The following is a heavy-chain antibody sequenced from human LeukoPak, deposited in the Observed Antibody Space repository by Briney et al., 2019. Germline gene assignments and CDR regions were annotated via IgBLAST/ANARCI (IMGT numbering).Heavy chain of an antibody. D-gene: IGHD2-2*01. CDR1: GLTFSTYG. Sequence: GGSLRLSCAASGLTFSTYGMNWVRRAPGKGLERVANIKQDGSEKYYVDSVKGRFTVSRDNTKNSLYLEMNNLRAEDTAIYRCATDCRNTRCLGYWGQGTLVTVSS. J-gene: IGHJ4*02. CDR3: ATDCRNTRCLGY. V-gene: IGHV3-7*03. CDR2: IKQDGSEK.